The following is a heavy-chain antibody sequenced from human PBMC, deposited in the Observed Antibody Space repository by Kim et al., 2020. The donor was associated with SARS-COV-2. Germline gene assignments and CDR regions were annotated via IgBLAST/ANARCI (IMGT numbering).Heavy chain of an antibody. J-gene: IGHJ5*02. V-gene: IGHV3-9*01. D-gene: IGHD6-19*01. Sequence: GGSLRLSCAASGFTFDDYAMHWVRQAPGKGLEWVSGISWNSGSIGYADSVKGRFTISRDNAKNSLYLQMNSLRAEDTALYYCAKEYSSGWYVNWFDPWGQGTLVTVSS. CDR3: AKEYSSGWYVNWFDP. CDR1: GFTFDDYA. CDR2: ISWNSGSI.